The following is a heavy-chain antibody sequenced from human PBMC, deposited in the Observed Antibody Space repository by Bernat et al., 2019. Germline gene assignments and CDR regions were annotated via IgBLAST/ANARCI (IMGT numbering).Heavy chain of an antibody. D-gene: IGHD2-15*01. CDR1: GFTFSSYS. J-gene: IGHJ5*02. CDR3: AREGTWSCSGGSCYSNWFDP. CDR2: ISSSSSTI. Sequence: EVQLVESGGGLVQPGGSLRLSCAASGFTFSSYSMNWVRQAPGKGLEWVSYISSSSSTIYYADSVKGRFTISRDNAKNSLYLQMNSLRDEDTAVYYCAREGTWSCSGGSCYSNWFDPWGQGTLVTVSS. V-gene: IGHV3-48*02.